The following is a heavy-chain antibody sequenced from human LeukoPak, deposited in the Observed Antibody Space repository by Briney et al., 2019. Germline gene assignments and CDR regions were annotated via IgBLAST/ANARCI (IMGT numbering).Heavy chain of an antibody. CDR3: AKDLGSGSYPLGYMDV. D-gene: IGHD3-10*01. CDR1: GYTFTSYD. Sequence: ASVKVSCKASGYTFTSYDINWVRQATGQGLEWMGWMNPNSGNTGYAQKFQGRVTMTRNTSISTAYMELSSLRSEDTAVYYCAKDLGSGSYPLGYMDVWGKGTTVTVSS. CDR2: MNPNSGNT. V-gene: IGHV1-8*01. J-gene: IGHJ6*03.